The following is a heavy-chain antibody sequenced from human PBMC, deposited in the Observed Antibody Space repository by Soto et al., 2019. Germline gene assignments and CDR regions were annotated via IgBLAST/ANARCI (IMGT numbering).Heavy chain of an antibody. CDR3: GRDFLGYCSSTGCYAGSAP. Sequence: ASVTVSCKASGYTFTSYGIIWVRQAPGQGLEWMGWISAYNGNTNYAQKLQGRVTMTTDTSTSTAYMELRSLRSDDTAVYYCGRDFLGYCSSTGCYAGSAPGGKGTLVPV. J-gene: IGHJ5*02. CDR2: ISAYNGNT. CDR1: GYTFTSYG. D-gene: IGHD2-2*01. V-gene: IGHV1-18*01.